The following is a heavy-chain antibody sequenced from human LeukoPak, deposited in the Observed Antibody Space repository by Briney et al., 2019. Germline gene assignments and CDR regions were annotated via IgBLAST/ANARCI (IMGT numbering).Heavy chain of an antibody. CDR3: AGGSGSYSFY. V-gene: IGHV4-34*01. CDR2: INHSGST. Sequence: PSETLSLTCAVYGGSFSGYYWSWIRQPPGKGLEWIGEINHSGSTNYNPSFKSRVTISVDTSKNQFSLKLSSVTAADTAVYYCAGGSGSYSFYWGQGTLVTVSS. J-gene: IGHJ4*02. D-gene: IGHD3-10*01. CDR1: GGSFSGYY.